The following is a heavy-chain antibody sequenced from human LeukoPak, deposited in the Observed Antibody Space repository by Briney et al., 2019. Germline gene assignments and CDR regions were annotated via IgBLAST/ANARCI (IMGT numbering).Heavy chain of an antibody. CDR2: IFYNGST. CDR1: DSSISSYY. J-gene: IGHJ6*03. V-gene: IGHV4-59*01. D-gene: IGHD3-22*01. CDR3: ARGTYYQDSSGYSYYHHYYMDV. Sequence: PSETLSLTCAVSDSSISSYYWSWIRPPPGKGLGWIGYIFYNGSTNYNPTLKSRVTISVDTSQNQFPLKLSSVTAADTAVYYCARGTYYQDSSGYSYYHHYYMDVWGKGTTVTVSS.